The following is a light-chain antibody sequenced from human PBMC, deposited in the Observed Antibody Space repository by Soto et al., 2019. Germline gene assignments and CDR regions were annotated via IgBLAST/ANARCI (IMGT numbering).Light chain of an antibody. V-gene: IGLV2-14*01. CDR3: SSYTSSRGVV. CDR1: SSDVGGYNY. Sequence: QSALTQPASVSGSPGQSITISCTGTSSDVGGYNYVSWYQQHPGKAPKLMIYDVSNRPSGVSNRFSGSKSGNTASLTISGLQAEDEADYYCSSYTSSRGVVFGGGPKLTVL. J-gene: IGLJ2*01. CDR2: DVS.